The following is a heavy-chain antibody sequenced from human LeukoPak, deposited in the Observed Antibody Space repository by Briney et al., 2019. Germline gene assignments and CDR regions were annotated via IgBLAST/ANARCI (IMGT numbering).Heavy chain of an antibody. CDR1: GGSISSYY. CDR3: ARVITMVRGVSFDP. V-gene: IGHV4-4*07. Sequence: SETLSLTCTVSGGSISSYYWSWIRQPAGKGLEWIGRIYTSGSTNYNPSLKSRVTMSVDTSKNQFSLKLSSVTAADTAVYYCARVITMVRGVSFDPWGQGTLVTVSS. J-gene: IGHJ5*02. D-gene: IGHD3-10*01. CDR2: IYTSGST.